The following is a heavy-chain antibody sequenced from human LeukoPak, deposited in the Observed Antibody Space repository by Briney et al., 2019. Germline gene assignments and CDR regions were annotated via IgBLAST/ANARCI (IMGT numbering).Heavy chain of an antibody. CDR2: ISSSSSYI. CDR3: ARAHNWKYGTFDY. CDR1: GFTFSSYS. D-gene: IGHD1-7*01. V-gene: IGHV3-21*01. J-gene: IGHJ4*02. Sequence: GGSLRLSCAASGFTFSSYSMNWVRQAPGKGLEWVSCISSSSSYIYYADSVKGRFTISRDNAKNSLYLQMNSLRVEDMAVYYCARAHNWKYGTFDYWGQGTLVTVSS.